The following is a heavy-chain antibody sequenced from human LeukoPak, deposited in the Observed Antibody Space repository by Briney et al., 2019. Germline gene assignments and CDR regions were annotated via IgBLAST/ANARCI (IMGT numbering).Heavy chain of an antibody. Sequence: SVTLSFKSSGYTFTGYYLHWVRQAPAQGLEWMGWINPNNGGTNYAQKYQGRVTMTRDTSNGTAYMDLRRLRSDDTAVAVCASLAYTMSGYDYWGQGTLVTVSS. J-gene: IGHJ4*02. V-gene: IGHV1-2*02. D-gene: IGHD5-12*01. CDR1: GYTFTGYY. CDR2: INPNNGGT. CDR3: ASLAYTMSGYDY.